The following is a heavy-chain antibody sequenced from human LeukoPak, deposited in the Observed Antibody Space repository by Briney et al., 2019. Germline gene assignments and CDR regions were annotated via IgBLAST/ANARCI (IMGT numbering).Heavy chain of an antibody. J-gene: IGHJ5*02. CDR3: ARDHGGYYGGFDP. CDR2: TYYRSKWYN. CDR1: GGSVSSNSAA. D-gene: IGHD1-26*01. V-gene: IGHV6-1*01. Sequence: SQTLSLTCAISGGSVSSNSAAWIWIRQSPSRGLEWLGRTYYRSKWYNDYAVSVKSRITINPDTSKNQFSLQLNSVTPEDTAVYHCARDHGGYYGGFDPWGQGTLVTVSS.